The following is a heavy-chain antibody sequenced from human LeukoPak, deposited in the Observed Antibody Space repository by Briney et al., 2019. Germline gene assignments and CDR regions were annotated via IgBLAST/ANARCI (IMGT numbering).Heavy chain of an antibody. J-gene: IGHJ4*02. D-gene: IGHD6-6*01. V-gene: IGHV2-5*01. CDR1: GFSLSTSGGG. Sequence: SGPTLVNPTQTLTLTCTFSGFSLSTSGGGVGWIRQPPGKALEWLALIYWNDDKRYSPSLKSRLTITKDTSKNQVVLTMTNMDPVDTATYYCAHTHIAARSSDYWGQGTLVTVSS. CDR2: IYWNDDK. CDR3: AHTHIAARSSDY.